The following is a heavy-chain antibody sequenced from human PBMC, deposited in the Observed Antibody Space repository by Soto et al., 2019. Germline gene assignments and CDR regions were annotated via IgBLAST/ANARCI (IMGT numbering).Heavy chain of an antibody. Sequence: ASVKVSCKASGYTFTSYYMHWVRQAPGQGLEWMGIINPSGGSTSYAQKFQGRVTMTRDTSTSTAYMELSSLRSEDTAVYYCARESRYFYIYVSVGGMDFWGQGTTVTVSS. CDR3: ARESRYFYIYVSVGGMDF. CDR1: GYTFTSYY. J-gene: IGHJ6*02. D-gene: IGHD3-16*01. CDR2: INPSGGST. V-gene: IGHV1-46*01.